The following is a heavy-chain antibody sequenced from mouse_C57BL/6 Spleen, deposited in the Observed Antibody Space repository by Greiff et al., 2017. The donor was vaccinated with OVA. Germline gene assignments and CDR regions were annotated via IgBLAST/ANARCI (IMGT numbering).Heavy chain of an antibody. J-gene: IGHJ1*03. V-gene: IGHV5-17*01. CDR3: ARGSYYGSSPYWYFDV. CDR2: ISSGSSTI. D-gene: IGHD1-1*01. Sequence: EVNVVESGGGLVKPGGSLKLSCAASGFTFSDYGMHWVRQAPEKGLEWVAYISSGSSTIYYADTVKGRFTIFRDNTKNTLFLQMTILRSEDTAMYYCARGSYYGSSPYWYFDVWCTGTTVTVSS. CDR1: GFTFSDYG.